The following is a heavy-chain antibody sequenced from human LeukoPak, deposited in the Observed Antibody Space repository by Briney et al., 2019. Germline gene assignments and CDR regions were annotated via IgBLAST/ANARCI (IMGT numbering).Heavy chain of an antibody. CDR2: IYYSGST. J-gene: IGHJ5*02. CDR3: ARESSGWYGSSSFDP. Sequence: SETLSLTCTVSGGSISSYYWSWIRQPPGKGLEWIGYIYYSGSTNYNPSLKSRATISVDTSKTQFSLKLSSVTAADTAVYYCARESSGWYGSSSFDPWGQGTLVTVSS. CDR1: GGSISSYY. V-gene: IGHV4-59*01. D-gene: IGHD6-19*01.